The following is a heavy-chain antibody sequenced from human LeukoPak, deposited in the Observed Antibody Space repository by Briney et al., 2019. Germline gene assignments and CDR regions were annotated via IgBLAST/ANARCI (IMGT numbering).Heavy chain of an antibody. Sequence: SETLSLTRTVSGGSISSYYWSWIRQPPGKGLEWIGYIYCSGSTNYNPSLKSRVTISVDTSKNQFSLKLSSVTAADTAVYYCVRGPYGSGISNWFDPWGQGTLVIVSS. CDR2: IYCSGST. CDR3: VRGPYGSGISNWFDP. D-gene: IGHD3-10*01. CDR1: GGSISSYY. V-gene: IGHV4-59*01. J-gene: IGHJ5*02.